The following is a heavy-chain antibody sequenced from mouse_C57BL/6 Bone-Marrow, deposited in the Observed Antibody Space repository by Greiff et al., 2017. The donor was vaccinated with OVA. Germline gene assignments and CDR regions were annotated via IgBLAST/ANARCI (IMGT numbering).Heavy chain of an antibody. D-gene: IGHD1-1*01. CDR1: GFTFSSYA. J-gene: IGHJ4*01. Sequence: EGKRKKNGGGGGKQGGALKLSCAASGFTFSSYAMSWVRQTPDKRLEWVATISDGGSYTYYPDNVKGRFTISRDNAKNNLYLQMSHLKSEDTAMYYCARGITTVRVRYAMDYWGQGTSVTVSS. CDR3: ARGITTVRVRYAMDY. V-gene: IGHV5-4*03. CDR2: ISDGGSYT.